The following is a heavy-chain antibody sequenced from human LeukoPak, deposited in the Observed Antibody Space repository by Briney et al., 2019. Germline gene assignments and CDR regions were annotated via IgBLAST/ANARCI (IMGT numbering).Heavy chain of an antibody. V-gene: IGHV1-46*01. CDR2: INPSGGST. J-gene: IGHJ6*03. CDR1: GYTFTSYY. CDR3: ARVTSGWYYYYYMDV. D-gene: IGHD6-19*01. Sequence: GASVKVSCKASGYTFTSYYMHWVRQAPGQGLEWMGIINPSGGSTSYAQKLQGRVTMTKDIYTSTVYMELSSLRSEDTAVYYCARVTSGWYYYYYMDVWGKGTTVTVSS.